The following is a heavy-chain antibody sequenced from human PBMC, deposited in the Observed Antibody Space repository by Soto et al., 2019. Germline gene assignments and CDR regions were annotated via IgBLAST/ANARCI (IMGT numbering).Heavy chain of an antibody. CDR1: GFTFSSYG. CDR2: ISYDGSNK. J-gene: IGHJ6*03. V-gene: IGHV3-30*18. CDR3: AKDPAYYSNYYYYYMDV. D-gene: IGHD4-4*01. Sequence: GGSLRLSCAASGFTFSSYGMHWVRQAPGKGLEWVAVISYDGSNKYYADSVKGRFTISRDNSKNTLYLQMNSLRAEDTAVYYCAKDPAYYSNYYYYYMDVWGKGTTVTVSS.